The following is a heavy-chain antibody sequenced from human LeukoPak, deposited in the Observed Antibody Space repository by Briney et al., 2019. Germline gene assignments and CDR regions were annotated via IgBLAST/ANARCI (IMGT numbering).Heavy chain of an antibody. CDR1: GFTFSSYE. CDR2: ISSSGSTI. V-gene: IGHV3-48*03. Sequence: GGSLRLSCAASGFTFSSYEMNWVRQAPGKGLEWVSYISSSGSTIYYADSVKGRFTISRDNGKNSLYLQMNGLRAEDTAVYYCARRGGSSSRRSPIDYWGQGTLVTVSS. J-gene: IGHJ4*02. D-gene: IGHD6-6*01. CDR3: ARRGGSSSRRSPIDY.